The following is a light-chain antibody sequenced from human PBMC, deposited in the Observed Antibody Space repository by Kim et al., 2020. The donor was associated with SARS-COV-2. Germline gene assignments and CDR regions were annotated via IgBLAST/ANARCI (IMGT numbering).Light chain of an antibody. CDR2: GAS. Sequence: VSPGERATLSCRASQSVSSNLAWYQQKPGQAPRLLIYGASTRATGIPARFSGSGSGTEFTLTISSLQSEDFAVYYCQQYNNWPFWTFGQGTKVDIK. CDR3: QQYNNWPFWT. CDR1: QSVSSN. V-gene: IGKV3-15*01. J-gene: IGKJ1*01.